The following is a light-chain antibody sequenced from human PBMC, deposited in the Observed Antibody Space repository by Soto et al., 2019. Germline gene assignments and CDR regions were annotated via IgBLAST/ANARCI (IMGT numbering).Light chain of an antibody. V-gene: IGLV2-8*01. CDR2: SNN. CDR3: AAWDDSLNGRV. CDR1: SSDVGAYDY. Sequence: QSALTQPPSASGSPGQSVTISCTGTSSDVGAYDYVCWYQQHPGKAPKLLIYSNNQRPSGVPDRFSGSKSGTSASLAISGLQSEDEADYYCAAWDDSLNGRVFGGGTKLTVL. J-gene: IGLJ3*02.